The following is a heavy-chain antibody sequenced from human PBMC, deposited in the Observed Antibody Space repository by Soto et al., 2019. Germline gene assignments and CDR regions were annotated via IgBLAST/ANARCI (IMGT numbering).Heavy chain of an antibody. CDR2: ISASGRNT. Sequence: EVQLLESGGGLVQPGGSLRLSCVASGSTFRTHDMTWGRQAPGKGLEWVSVISASGRNTYYADSVRGRFTISRDNSKNTLFLQLNSLRTEDTAVYYCAKGGWLDDWGQGSLVTVSS. CDR1: GSTFRTHD. V-gene: IGHV3-23*01. D-gene: IGHD2-15*01. J-gene: IGHJ4*02. CDR3: AKGGWLDD.